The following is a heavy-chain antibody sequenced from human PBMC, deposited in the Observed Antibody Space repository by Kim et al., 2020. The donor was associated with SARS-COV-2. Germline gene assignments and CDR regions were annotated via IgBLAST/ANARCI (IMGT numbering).Heavy chain of an antibody. CDR2: ISDSGRST. Sequence: GGSLRLSCAASGFTFSSYAMNWVRQAPGKGLEWVSAISDSGRSTYYADSVKGRFTISRDNSKNMLYLQMNSLRAEDTAVYFCAPRSSMVRGVIITNTSPQRSGGQGTLVTVSS. CDR1: GFTFSSYA. J-gene: IGHJ4*02. D-gene: IGHD3-10*01. CDR3: APRSSMVRGVIITNTSPQRS. V-gene: IGHV3-23*01.